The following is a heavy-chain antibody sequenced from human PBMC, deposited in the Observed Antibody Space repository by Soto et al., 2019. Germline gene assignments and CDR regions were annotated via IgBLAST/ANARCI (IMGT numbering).Heavy chain of an antibody. V-gene: IGHV1-69*08. CDR2: IIPILGIA. D-gene: IGHD2-15*01. CDR1: GGTFSSYT. CDR3: ARDEGFKTDYYYYGMDV. Sequence: QVQLVQSGAEVKKPGSSVKVSCKASGGTFSSYTISWVRQAPGQGLEWMGRIIPILGIANYAQKFQGRVTLTADQSTSTAYMELSSLRSEDTAVYYCARDEGFKTDYYYYGMDVWGQGTTVTVSS. J-gene: IGHJ6*02.